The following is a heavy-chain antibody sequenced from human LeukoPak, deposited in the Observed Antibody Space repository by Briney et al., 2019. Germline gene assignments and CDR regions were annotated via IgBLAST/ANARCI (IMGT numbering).Heavy chain of an antibody. J-gene: IGHJ5*02. Sequence: GESLKISCKGFGYSFASYWIGWVRQMPGKGLEWMGIIYPGDSDTRYSPSFQGQVTISADKSISTAYLQWSSLKASDTAMYYCARRASGSYYFLDPWGQGTLVTVSS. CDR1: GYSFASYW. V-gene: IGHV5-51*01. CDR2: IYPGDSDT. CDR3: ARRASGSYYFLDP. D-gene: IGHD1-26*01.